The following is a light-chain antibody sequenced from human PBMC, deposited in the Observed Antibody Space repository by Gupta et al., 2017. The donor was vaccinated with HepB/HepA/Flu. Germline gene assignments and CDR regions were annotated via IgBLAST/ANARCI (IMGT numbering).Light chain of an antibody. CDR1: SIDVGNHAF. CDR2: DVS. J-gene: IGLJ1*01. CDR3: SSYRTSTTLGV. Sequence: QSTPTQPASVSGSPGQSISISCTGTSIDVGNHAFVSWNQQYPGKAPKLIIYDVSNRPSGVSNRFSGSKSGNTASLTISGLQAEDEADYYCSSYRTSTTLGVFGTGTKVTVL. V-gene: IGLV2-14*01.